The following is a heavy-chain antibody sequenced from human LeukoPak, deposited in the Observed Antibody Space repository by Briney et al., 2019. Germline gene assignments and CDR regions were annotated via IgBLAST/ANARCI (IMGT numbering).Heavy chain of an antibody. CDR3: ARDLQGELRFLGGGFDN. CDR1: GFTLSSNG. CDR2: IKQDGSEK. J-gene: IGHJ4*02. V-gene: IGHV3-7*01. D-gene: IGHD1-26*01. Sequence: PGGSLRLSCAASGFTLSSNGMSWVRQAPGKGLEWVANIKQDGSEKKYVDSVKGRFTISRDNTKNSLYLQMNSLRAEDTAVYYCARDLQGELRFLGGGFDNWGQGTLVIVSS.